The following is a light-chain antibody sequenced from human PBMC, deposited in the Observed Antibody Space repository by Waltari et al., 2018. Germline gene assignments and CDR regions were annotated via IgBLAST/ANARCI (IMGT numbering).Light chain of an antibody. V-gene: IGKV3-20*01. CDR3: QHYLRLPVT. J-gene: IGKJ1*01. Sequence: EIVLTQSPGTLSLSLGERATVSCRTSQSVSRALAWYQQKPGQAPRLLIHGASTRATGIPDRFSGSGSGTDFSLTISRLEPDDFAVYYCQHYLRLPVTFGQGTTVEI. CDR1: QSVSRA. CDR2: GAS.